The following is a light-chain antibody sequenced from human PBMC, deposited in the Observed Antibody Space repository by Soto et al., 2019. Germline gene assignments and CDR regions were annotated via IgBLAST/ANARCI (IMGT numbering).Light chain of an antibody. CDR2: YVD. CDR3: CSYADGSIYF. V-gene: IGLV2-14*01. Sequence: QSVLTQPPSVSAAPGQKVTISCSGSSSNIGGNSVSWYQQLPGTAPKLLIYYVDHRPSGVSSRFSGSKSGNTASLTISGLQAEDEGDYYCCSYADGSIYFFGTGTKVTVL. J-gene: IGLJ1*01. CDR1: SSNIGGNS.